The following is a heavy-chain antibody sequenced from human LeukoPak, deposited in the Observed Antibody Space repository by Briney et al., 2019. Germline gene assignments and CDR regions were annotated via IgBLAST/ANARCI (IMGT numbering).Heavy chain of an antibody. CDR3: AKPEHYDFWSGYPLGY. V-gene: IGHV3-48*04. D-gene: IGHD3-3*01. CDR1: GFTFSSYS. J-gene: IGHJ4*02. CDR2: ISSSSSPI. Sequence: PGGSLRLSCAASGFTFSSYSMNWVRQAPGKGLEWVSYISSSSSPIYYADSVKGRFTISRDNAKNTLYLQMNSLRAEDTAVYYCAKPEHYDFWSGYPLGYWGQGTLVTVSS.